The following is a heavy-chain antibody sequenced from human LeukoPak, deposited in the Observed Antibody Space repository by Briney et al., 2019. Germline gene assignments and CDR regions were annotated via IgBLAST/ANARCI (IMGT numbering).Heavy chain of an antibody. CDR2: IKHDGSEK. D-gene: IGHD3-3*01. Sequence: PGGSLRLSCAASGFTFSSYWMSWVRQAPGKGLEWVASIKHDGSEKYYVDSVRGRLTISRDNTMNSLYLQMSSLRAEDTAVYYCATDRGWRTSGYYLYYFEYWGQGTLVTYSS. J-gene: IGHJ4*02. CDR1: GFTFSSYW. V-gene: IGHV3-7*01. CDR3: ATDRGWRTSGYYLYYFEY.